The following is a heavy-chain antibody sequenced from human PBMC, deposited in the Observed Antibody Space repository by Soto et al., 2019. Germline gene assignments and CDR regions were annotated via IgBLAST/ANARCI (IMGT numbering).Heavy chain of an antibody. CDR2: IIPLFGAA. J-gene: IGHJ4*02. Sequence: QVQLVQSGAAVKKPGSSVKVSCKVSGGTFSSYAISWVRQAPGQGLEWMGVIIPLFGAAKYAQKFQGRVTITADGSASTVYMEQSSLRSDDTAVYYCGSGINDYGVNIDYWGQGTLVTVSS. CDR1: GGTFSSYA. CDR3: GSGINDYGVNIDY. D-gene: IGHD4-17*01. V-gene: IGHV1-69*01.